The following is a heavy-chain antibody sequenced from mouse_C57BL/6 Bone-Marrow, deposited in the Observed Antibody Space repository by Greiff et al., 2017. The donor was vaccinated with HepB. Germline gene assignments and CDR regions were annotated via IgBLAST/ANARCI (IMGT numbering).Heavy chain of an antibody. CDR3: TYYYGSSLYWYFDV. CDR1: GFNIKDYY. CDR2: IDPEDGDT. V-gene: IGHV14-1*01. J-gene: IGHJ1*03. D-gene: IGHD1-1*01. Sequence: VQLKQSGAELVRPGASVKLSCTASGFNIKDYYMHWVKQRPEQGLEWIGRIDPEDGDTEYAPKFQGKATMTADPSSNTAYLQLSSLTSEDTAVYYCTYYYGSSLYWYFDVWGTGTTVTVSS.